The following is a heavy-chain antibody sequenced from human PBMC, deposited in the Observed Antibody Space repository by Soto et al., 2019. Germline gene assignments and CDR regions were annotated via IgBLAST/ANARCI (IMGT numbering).Heavy chain of an antibody. Sequence: SETLSLTCTVSGDSISSGHHYWSWIRQPPGKGLEWIGYIFYSGTAYYNPSLKSRLTISVDTSKNQFSLKLSSVTAADTAVYYCARTDYGTAYFVPWGQGSLVTVSS. CDR3: ARTDYGTAYFVP. CDR1: GDSISSGHHY. D-gene: IGHD3-10*01. V-gene: IGHV4-30-4*01. CDR2: IFYSGTA. J-gene: IGHJ5*02.